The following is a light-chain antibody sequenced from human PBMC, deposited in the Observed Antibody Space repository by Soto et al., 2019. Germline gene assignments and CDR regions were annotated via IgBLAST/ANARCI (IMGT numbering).Light chain of an antibody. V-gene: IGKV1-5*03. J-gene: IGKJ1*01. CDR3: QHYNSYSEA. CDR2: KAS. CDR1: QTISSW. Sequence: DIHMTHSPSTLGGSVGDRVTITCRASQTISSWLAWYQQKPGKAPKLLIYKASTLKSGVPSRFSGSGSGTEFTLTISSLQPDDFATYYCQHYNSYSEAFGQGTKVDIK.